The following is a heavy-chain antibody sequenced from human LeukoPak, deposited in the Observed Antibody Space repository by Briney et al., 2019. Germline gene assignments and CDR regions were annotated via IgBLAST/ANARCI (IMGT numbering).Heavy chain of an antibody. D-gene: IGHD4-17*01. V-gene: IGHV4-38-2*02. J-gene: IGHJ4*02. CDR2: IYHSGST. CDR1: GYSISSGYY. CDR3: GAGDSYYFDY. Sequence: SETLSLTCTVSGYSISSGYYWGWIRQPPGKGLEWIGSIYHSGSTYYNPSLKSRVTISLDKSKNQFSLKLSSVTAADTAVYYCGAGDSYYFDYWGQGTLVTVSS.